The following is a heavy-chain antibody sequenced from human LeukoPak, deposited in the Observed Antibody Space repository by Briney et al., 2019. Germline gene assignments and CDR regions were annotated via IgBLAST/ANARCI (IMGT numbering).Heavy chain of an antibody. CDR2: INHSGST. J-gene: IGHJ4*02. CDR1: GGSFSGYY. V-gene: IGHV4-34*01. CDR3: ARDPVAARYCSGGSCYPGVY. D-gene: IGHD2-15*01. Sequence: ASETLSLTCAVHGGSFSGYYWSWIRQPPGKGLEWIGEINHSGSTNYNPSLKSRVTISVDTSKNQFSLKLSSVTAADTAVYYCARDPVAARYCSGGSCYPGVYWGQGTLVTVSS.